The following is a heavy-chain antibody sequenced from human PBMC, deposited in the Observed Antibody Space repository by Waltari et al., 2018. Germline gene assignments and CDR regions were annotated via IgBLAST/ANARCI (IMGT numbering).Heavy chain of an antibody. V-gene: IGHV4-39*01. CDR3: ATYIGASLGTAAFDV. CDR1: VVSITTNRHH. J-gene: IGHJ3*01. D-gene: IGHD5-12*01. Sequence: QLQLQESGSGLVTPSEPLSLPCSVTVVSITTNRHHSGWIRQPPVQGLEWIGTISYNGATYSSPSLRSRVTIFRDTSKNQLSLKLGSVTAADTAFYYCATYIGASLGTAAFDVWGQGTMVTVSS. CDR2: ISYNGAT.